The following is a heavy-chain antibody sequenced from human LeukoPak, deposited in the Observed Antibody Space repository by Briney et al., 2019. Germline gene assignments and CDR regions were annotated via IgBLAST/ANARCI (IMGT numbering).Heavy chain of an antibody. J-gene: IGHJ4*02. CDR1: GFTVSSNY. CDR3: ASGQWLVPFDY. CDR2: IYSGGTT. Sequence: GSLRLSCAASGFTVSSNYMSWVRQAPGKGLEWVSIIYSGGTTYYADSVKGRFTISRDNAKNSLYLQMNSLRAEDTAVYYCASGQWLVPFDYWGQGTLVTVSS. V-gene: IGHV3-66*01. D-gene: IGHD6-19*01.